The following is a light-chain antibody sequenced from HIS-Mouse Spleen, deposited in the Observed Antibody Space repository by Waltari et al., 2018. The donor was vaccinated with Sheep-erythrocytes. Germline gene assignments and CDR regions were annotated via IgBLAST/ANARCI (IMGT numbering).Light chain of an antibody. V-gene: IGLV2-23*01. CDR1: RSDVGSYIL. CDR3: CSYAGSSTPWV. CDR2: EGS. J-gene: IGLJ3*02. Sequence: QSALTQPASVSGSPGQSNTISCTGTRSDVGSYILVPRYQQHPGKAPKLMIYEGSNRPSGVSNRFSGSKSGNTASLTISVLQAEDEADYYCCSYAGSSTPWVFGGGTKLTVL.